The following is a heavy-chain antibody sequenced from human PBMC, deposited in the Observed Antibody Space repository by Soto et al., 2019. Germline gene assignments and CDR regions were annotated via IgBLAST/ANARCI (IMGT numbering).Heavy chain of an antibody. CDR2: ISTYNGNT. D-gene: IGHD3-16*01. CDR1: GYTFISFA. CDR3: ARERLVSIYAFDI. V-gene: IGHV1-18*01. J-gene: IGHJ3*02. Sequence: QVQLVQSGPEVKKPGASVKVSCKTSGYTFISFAITWVRQAPGQGLEWMGWISTYNGNTNYAPKLQGRVTMTTDTSTSTAYMELRSLSSDDTAVYYCARERLVSIYAFDIWGQGTMVTVSS.